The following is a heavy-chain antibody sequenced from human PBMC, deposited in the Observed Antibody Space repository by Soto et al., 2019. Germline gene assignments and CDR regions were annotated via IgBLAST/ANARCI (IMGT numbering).Heavy chain of an antibody. CDR2: MYGGGRT. CDR3: ARDRNYFDY. CDR1: GFTFRNAW. J-gene: IGHJ4*02. Sequence: PGGSLRLSCAASGFTFRNAWMIWVRQAPGKWLEWVSIMYGGGRTYYSDSVRGRFTISRDNSKNTLYLQMNSLRAGDTAVYYCARDRNYFDYWGQGTPVNVSS. V-gene: IGHV3-53*01.